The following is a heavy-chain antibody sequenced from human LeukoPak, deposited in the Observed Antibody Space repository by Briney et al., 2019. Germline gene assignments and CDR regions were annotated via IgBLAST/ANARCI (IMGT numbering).Heavy chain of an antibody. Sequence: SETLSLTCTVSGGSIIDYYWSWIRQSAGKGLEWIGRIYTSGSTNYNPSLKSRVTMSVDTSKNQFSLRLTSVTAADTAVYYCARDRNYGSGNLFDYWGQGTLVTVPS. J-gene: IGHJ4*02. V-gene: IGHV4-4*07. CDR1: GGSIIDYY. D-gene: IGHD3-10*01. CDR2: IYTSGST. CDR3: ARDRNYGSGNLFDY.